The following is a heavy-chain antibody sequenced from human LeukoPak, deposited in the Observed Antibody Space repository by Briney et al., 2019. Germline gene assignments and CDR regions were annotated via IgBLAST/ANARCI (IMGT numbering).Heavy chain of an antibody. V-gene: IGHV4-34*01. Sequence: SETLSLTCAVYGGSFSGYYWSWIRQPPGKGLEWIGEINHSGSTNYNPSLKSRVTISVDTSKNQFSLQLDSVSPEDTAVYYCARVSNRNFDYWGQGTLVTVSS. CDR2: INHSGST. J-gene: IGHJ4*02. CDR1: GGSFSGYY. D-gene: IGHD1-14*01. CDR3: ARVSNRNFDY.